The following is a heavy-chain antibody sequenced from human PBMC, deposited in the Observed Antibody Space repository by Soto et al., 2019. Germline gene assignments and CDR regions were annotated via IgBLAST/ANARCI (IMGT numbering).Heavy chain of an antibody. CDR3: ATDFWSGYIYYYGMDV. CDR2: ISGSGGST. D-gene: IGHD3-3*01. Sequence: PGGSVRLSCAASGFTFSSYAMSWVRQAPGKGLEWVSAISGSGGSTYYADSVKGRFTISRDNSKNTLYLQMNSLRAEDTAVYYCATDFWSGYIYYYGMDVWGQGTTVTVSS. V-gene: IGHV3-23*01. CDR1: GFTFSSYA. J-gene: IGHJ6*02.